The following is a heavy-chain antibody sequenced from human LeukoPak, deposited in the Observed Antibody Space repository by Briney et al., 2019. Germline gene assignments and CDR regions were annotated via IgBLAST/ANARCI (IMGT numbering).Heavy chain of an antibody. CDR3: ARHWVMGFGELRWFDP. CDR2: IYYSGST. J-gene: IGHJ5*02. Sequence: PSETLSLTCTVSGGSISSYYWSWIRQPPGKGLEWIGYIYYSGSTNYNPSLKSRVTISVDTSKNQFSLKLSSVTAADTAVYYCARHWVMGFGELRWFDPWGQGTLVTVSS. D-gene: IGHD3-10*01. CDR1: GGSISSYY. V-gene: IGHV4-59*08.